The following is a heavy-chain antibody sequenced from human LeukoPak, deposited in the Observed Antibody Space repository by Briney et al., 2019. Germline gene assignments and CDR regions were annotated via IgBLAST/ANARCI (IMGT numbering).Heavy chain of an antibody. Sequence: PSETLSLTCAVYGGSFSGYYWSWIRQPPGKGLEWIGEINHSGSTNYNPSLKSRVTISVDTSKNQFSLKLSSVTAADTAVYYCASSGQYQLTSFDYWGQGTLVTVSS. CDR1: GGSFSGYY. CDR2: INHSGST. CDR3: ASSGQYQLTSFDY. D-gene: IGHD2-2*01. J-gene: IGHJ4*02. V-gene: IGHV4-34*01.